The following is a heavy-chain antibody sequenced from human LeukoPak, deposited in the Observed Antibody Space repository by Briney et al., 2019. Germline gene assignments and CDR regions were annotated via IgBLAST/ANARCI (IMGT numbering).Heavy chain of an antibody. J-gene: IGHJ5*02. Sequence: SETLSLTCAVYGGSFSGYYWSWIRQPPGKGLEWIGEINHSGSTNYNPSLKSRVTISVDTSKNQFSLKLSSVTAADTAVYYCARAYTAMAYNWFDPWGQGTLVTVSS. D-gene: IGHD5-18*01. V-gene: IGHV4-34*01. CDR1: GGSFSGYY. CDR2: INHSGST. CDR3: ARAYTAMAYNWFDP.